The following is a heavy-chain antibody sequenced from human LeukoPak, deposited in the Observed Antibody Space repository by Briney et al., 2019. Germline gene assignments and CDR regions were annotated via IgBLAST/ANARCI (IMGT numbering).Heavy chain of an antibody. CDR1: GFTFSSYW. CDR3: ARDYTGYFP. Sequence: GGSLRLSCEAPGFTFSSYWMSWVRQAPGKGLEWVANIKTDGSEKYYVDSVKGRFTISRDNAKNSLYLQMNSLRAEDTAVYYCARDYTGYFPWGQGTLVIVSS. V-gene: IGHV3-7*03. D-gene: IGHD3-9*01. J-gene: IGHJ5*02. CDR2: IKTDGSEK.